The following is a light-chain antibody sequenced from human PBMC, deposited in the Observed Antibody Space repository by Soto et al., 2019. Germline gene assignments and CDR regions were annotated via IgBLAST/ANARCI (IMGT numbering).Light chain of an antibody. V-gene: IGLV1-44*01. CDR2: SDN. CDR3: AAWDDSLKGYV. CDR1: SSNIGSNS. J-gene: IGLJ1*01. Sequence: SVLTQAPSASGTPGQRVTISCSGSSSNIGSNSVNWYQQLPGTAPKLLIYSDNQRPSGVPDRFSGSKSGTSASLAISGLQSEDEADYYCAAWDDSLKGYVFGTGTKLTVL.